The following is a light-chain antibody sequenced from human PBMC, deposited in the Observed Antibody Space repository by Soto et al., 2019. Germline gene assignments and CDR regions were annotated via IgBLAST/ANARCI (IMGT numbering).Light chain of an antibody. V-gene: IGLV2-14*01. CDR1: SSDVGGYKY. Sequence: QSALTQPASLSGSPGQSITISCTGTSSDVGGYKYVSWYQQHPGKAPKLMIFEVSNRPSGVSNRFSGSKSDNTASLTISGLQAEDEADYYCGSYTSSSTLVFGGGTKLTVL. J-gene: IGLJ2*01. CDR3: GSYTSSSTLV. CDR2: EVS.